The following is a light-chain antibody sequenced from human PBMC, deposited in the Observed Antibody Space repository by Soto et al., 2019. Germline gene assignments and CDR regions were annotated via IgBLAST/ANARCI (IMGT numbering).Light chain of an antibody. CDR2: GAS. J-gene: IGKJ1*01. CDR1: QFISSNY. V-gene: IGKV3D-7*01. Sequence: EIVMTQSPATLSLSPGDRATLSCRASQFISSNYLSWYQQKPGQAPRLLIYGASTRATGIPDRFSGSGSETDFTLTISSLQHEDFAVYYCQRDYNLPWTFGHGTKVDIK. CDR3: QRDYNLPWT.